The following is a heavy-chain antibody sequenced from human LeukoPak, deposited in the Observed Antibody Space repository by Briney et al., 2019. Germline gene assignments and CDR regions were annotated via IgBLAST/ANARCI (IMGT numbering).Heavy chain of an antibody. D-gene: IGHD3-22*01. J-gene: IGHJ4*02. CDR1: GFTFSSYA. V-gene: IGHV3-23*01. CDR2: ISGSGGST. Sequence: PGGSLRLSCAASGFTFSSYAMSWVRQAPGKGLEWVSAISGSGGSTYYADSVKGRFTISRDNAKNSLYLQMNSLRAEDTAVYYCARDGTPDYYDSSGEGVFDYWGQGTLVTVSS. CDR3: ARDGTPDYYDSSGEGVFDY.